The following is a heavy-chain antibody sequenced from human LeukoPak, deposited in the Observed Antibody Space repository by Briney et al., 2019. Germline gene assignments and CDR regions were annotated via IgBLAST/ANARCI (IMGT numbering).Heavy chain of an antibody. V-gene: IGHV4-34*01. CDR1: GGSFSGYY. CDR3: ARTYSSSWYGYFDY. J-gene: IGHJ4*02. CDR2: INHSGST. Sequence: SETLSLTCAVYGGSFSGYYWSWIRQPPGKGLEWIGEINHSGSTNYNPSLKSRVTMSVDTSKNQFSLKLSSVTAADTAVYYCARTYSSSWYGYFDYWGQGTLVTVSS. D-gene: IGHD6-13*01.